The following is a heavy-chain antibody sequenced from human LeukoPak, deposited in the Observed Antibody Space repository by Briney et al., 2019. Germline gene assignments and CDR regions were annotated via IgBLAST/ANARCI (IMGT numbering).Heavy chain of an antibody. CDR2: MRADGVKI. CDR1: GFSFSTYW. V-gene: IGHV3-7*01. Sequence: GGSLRLSCLASGFSFSTYWMAWVRQAPGKGLEWVANMRADGVKILYGDSVKGRFTISRDNAKNSLYLQMNSLRAEDTAVYYCARDKYDYVWGSYPMDRYYGMDAWGQGTTVTVSS. CDR3: ARDKYDYVWGSYPMDRYYGMDA. J-gene: IGHJ6*02. D-gene: IGHD3-16*02.